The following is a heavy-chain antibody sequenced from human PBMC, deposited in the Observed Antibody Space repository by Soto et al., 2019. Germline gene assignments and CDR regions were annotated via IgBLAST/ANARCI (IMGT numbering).Heavy chain of an antibody. CDR3: ARGVDTVNYYYYGMDV. CDR2: IYYSGST. Sequence: PSETLSLTCTVSGGSISSYYWSWIRQPPGKGLEWIGYIYYSGSTNYNPSLKSRVTISVDTSKSQFSLKLSSVTAADTAVYYCARGVDTVNYYYYGMDVWGQGTTVTVSS. D-gene: IGHD5-18*01. V-gene: IGHV4-59*01. CDR1: GGSISSYY. J-gene: IGHJ6*02.